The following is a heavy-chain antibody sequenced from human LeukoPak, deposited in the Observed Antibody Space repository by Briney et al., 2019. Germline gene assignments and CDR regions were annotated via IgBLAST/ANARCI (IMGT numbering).Heavy chain of an antibody. J-gene: IGHJ4*02. D-gene: IGHD5-18*01. CDR1: GHTFTDYY. CDR2: INPNSGGT. Sequence: EASVKVSCKASGHTFTDYYWHWVRQAPGQGLEWMGWINPNSGGTNYAQKFQGRATMTRDTSVSTAYMELRGLTSDDTAVYYCARDGYTYGQVDYWGQGTQVTVSS. V-gene: IGHV1-2*02. CDR3: ARDGYTYGQVDY.